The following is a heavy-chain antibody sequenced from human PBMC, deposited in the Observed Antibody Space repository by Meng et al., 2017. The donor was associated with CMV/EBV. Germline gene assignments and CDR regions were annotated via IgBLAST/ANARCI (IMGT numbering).Heavy chain of an antibody. CDR2: ISYDGSNK. Sequence: FIIYAMHWVRQAPGKGLELVSVISYDGSNKYYADAVKGRFTISRDNSKNTLYLQMNSLRAEDTAVYYCSRVRLRVGSGSYYNPIDYWGQGTLVTVSS. D-gene: IGHD3-10*01. V-gene: IGHV3-30-3*01. CDR3: SRVRLRVGSGSYYNPIDY. J-gene: IGHJ4*02. CDR1: FIIYA.